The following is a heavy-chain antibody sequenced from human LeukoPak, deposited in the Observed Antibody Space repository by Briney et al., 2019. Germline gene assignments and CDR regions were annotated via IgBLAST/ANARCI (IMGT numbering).Heavy chain of an antibody. V-gene: IGHV4-59*08. CDR3: ARPSIPSAAASALDI. CDR1: GVSISSYY. D-gene: IGHD2-2*01. CDR2: IHYSGST. Sequence: SETLSLTCTVSGVSISSYYWSWIRQPPGKGLEWIGYIHYSGSTNYNPSLKSRATMSVDTSKSQVSLKMTSVTVADTAVYYCARPSIPSAAASALDIWGQGTMVTVSS. J-gene: IGHJ3*02.